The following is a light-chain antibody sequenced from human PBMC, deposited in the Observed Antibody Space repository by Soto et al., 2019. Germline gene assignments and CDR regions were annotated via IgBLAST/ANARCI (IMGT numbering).Light chain of an antibody. V-gene: IGLV2-8*01. CDR3: SSFAGVSSRYV. Sequence: QSALTQPPSASGSPGQSVTISCTGTTSDVGGYNFVSWYQQHPGKAPKLIIYEVNKRPSGVPDRFSGSKSGNTASLTVSGLQAEDEADYYCSSFAGVSSRYVFGTGTKVAVL. CDR1: TSDVGGYNF. J-gene: IGLJ1*01. CDR2: EVN.